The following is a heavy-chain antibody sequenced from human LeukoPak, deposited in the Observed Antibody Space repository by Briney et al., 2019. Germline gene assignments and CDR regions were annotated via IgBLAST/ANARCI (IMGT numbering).Heavy chain of an antibody. D-gene: IGHD2-15*01. CDR2: ISAYNGNT. V-gene: IGHV1-18*01. Sequence: ASVTVSCKASGYTFTSYGISWVRQAPGQGLEWMGWISAYNGNTNYAQKLQGRVTMTTDTSTSTAYMELRSLRSDDTAVYYCARDHCSGGSCFYYFDYWGQGTLVTVSS. CDR3: ARDHCSGGSCFYYFDY. J-gene: IGHJ4*02. CDR1: GYTFTSYG.